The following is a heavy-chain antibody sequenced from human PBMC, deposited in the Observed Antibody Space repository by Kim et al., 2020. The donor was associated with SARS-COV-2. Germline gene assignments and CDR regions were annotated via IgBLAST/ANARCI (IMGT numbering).Heavy chain of an antibody. CDR3: AKDQYYDFGRGYQVEEPNKRDY. CDR2: ISYDGSKK. Sequence: GGSLRLSCAASGFTFSSYGMHWVRQAPGKGLGWEAVISYDGSKKYYADSVKGRFTISRDNSKNTLYLQMNSLRAEDTAVYYFAKDQYYDFGRGYQVEEPNKRDYWGQGTLVTVSS. D-gene: IGHD3-3*01. V-gene: IGHV3-30*18. CDR1: GFTFSSYG. J-gene: IGHJ4*02.